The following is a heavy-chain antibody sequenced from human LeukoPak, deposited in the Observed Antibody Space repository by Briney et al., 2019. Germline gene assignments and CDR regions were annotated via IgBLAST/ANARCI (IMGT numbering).Heavy chain of an antibody. CDR2: ISSSSSYI. CDR3: AKDIVGTIDY. J-gene: IGHJ4*02. V-gene: IGHV3-21*01. CDR1: GFTFSSYW. D-gene: IGHD2-15*01. Sequence: KSGGSLRLSCAASGFTFSSYWMNWARQAPGKGLEWVSSISSSSSYIYYADSVKGRFTISRDNAKNSLYLQMNSLRAEDTAVYYCAKDIVGTIDYWGQGTLVTVSS.